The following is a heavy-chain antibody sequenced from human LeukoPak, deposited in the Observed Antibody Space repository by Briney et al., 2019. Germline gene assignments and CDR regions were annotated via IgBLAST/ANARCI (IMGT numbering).Heavy chain of an antibody. CDR3: ARRYSGYSAHY. J-gene: IGHJ4*02. CDR1: GGSFSGYY. V-gene: IGHV4-34*01. CDR2: INHSGST. D-gene: IGHD5-12*01. Sequence: SETLSLTCAVYGGSFSGYYWSWIRQPPGKGLEWIGEINHSGSTNYNPSLKSRVTISVDTSKNQFSLKLSSVTAADTAVYYCARRYSGYSAHYWGQGTLVTVSS.